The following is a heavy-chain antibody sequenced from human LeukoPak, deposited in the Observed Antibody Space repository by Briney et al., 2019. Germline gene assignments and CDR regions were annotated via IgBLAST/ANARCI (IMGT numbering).Heavy chain of an antibody. V-gene: IGHV3-20*04. CDR3: AKDEDTAIVPFFDF. J-gene: IGHJ4*02. D-gene: IGHD5-18*01. CDR1: GFTFDDYG. Sequence: GGSLRLSCAASGFTFDDYGMSWVRQAPGKGLEWVSGINWNGGNTGYADSVKGRFTISRDNSKNTLYLQMNSLRAEDTAVYYCAKDEDTAIVPFFDFWGQGTLVTVSS. CDR2: INWNGGNT.